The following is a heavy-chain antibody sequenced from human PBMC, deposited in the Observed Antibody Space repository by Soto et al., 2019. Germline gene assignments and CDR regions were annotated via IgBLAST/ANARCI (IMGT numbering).Heavy chain of an antibody. CDR3: ASSGYGGSNDY. CDR1: GGSISSYY. CDR2: IYYSGST. V-gene: IGHV4-59*01. J-gene: IGHJ4*02. Sequence: QVQLQESGPGLVKPSETLSLTCTVSGGSISSYYWSWIRQPPGKGLEWIGYIYYSGSTNYNPSLKSRVTISVDTSKNQFSLKLSSVTAADTAVYYFASSGYGGSNDYWGQGTPVTVSS. D-gene: IGHD5-12*01.